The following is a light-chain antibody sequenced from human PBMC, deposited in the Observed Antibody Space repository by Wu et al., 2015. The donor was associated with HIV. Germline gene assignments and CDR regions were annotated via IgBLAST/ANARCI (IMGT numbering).Light chain of an antibody. V-gene: IGKV3-15*01. Sequence: VMTQSPATLSVSPGERATLACRASESVGGDVAWYQQKPGQAPRLLIYGAVTRATGIPARFSGSGSGTEFTLTFSSMQSEDFAVYSCQQYNSWPWTFGQGTKVEL. CDR2: GAV. CDR1: ESVGGD. CDR3: QQYNSWPWT. J-gene: IGKJ1*01.